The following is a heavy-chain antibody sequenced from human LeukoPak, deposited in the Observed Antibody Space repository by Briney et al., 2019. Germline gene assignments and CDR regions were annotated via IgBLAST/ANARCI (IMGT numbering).Heavy chain of an antibody. D-gene: IGHD3-22*01. CDR1: GFTFSSYA. CDR2: ISYDGSNK. J-gene: IGHJ4*02. V-gene: IGHV3-30-3*01. CDR3: ARAPADYDSSGYLDY. Sequence: GGSLRLSCAASGFTFSSYAMHWVRQAPGKGLEWVAVISYDGSNKYYADSVKGRFTISRDNSKNTLYLQMNSLRAEDTVVYYRARAPADYDSSGYLDYWGQGTLVTVSS.